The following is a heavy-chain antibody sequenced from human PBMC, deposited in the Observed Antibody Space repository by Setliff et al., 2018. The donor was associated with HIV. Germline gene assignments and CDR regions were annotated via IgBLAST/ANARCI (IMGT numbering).Heavy chain of an antibody. CDR2: IEQDGSEK. Sequence: GGSLRLSCAASGFSLSYYRMNWVRQAPGKGLEWVANIEQDGSEKYYVDSVKGRFTISRDNTKNSLYLQMNSLRAEDTAVYYCAKDYSSGWFDYWGQGTLVTVSS. CDR3: AKDYSSGWFDY. J-gene: IGHJ4*02. CDR1: GFSLSYYR. D-gene: IGHD6-19*01. V-gene: IGHV3-7*01.